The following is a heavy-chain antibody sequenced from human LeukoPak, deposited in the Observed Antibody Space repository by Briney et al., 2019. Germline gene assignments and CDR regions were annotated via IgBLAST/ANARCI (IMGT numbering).Heavy chain of an antibody. CDR1: RGTLSTYT. J-gene: IGHJ6*02. CDR3: ARVPPDYGDNFHYGMDV. CDR2: IIPSVGIT. V-gene: IGHV1-69*02. Sequence: GASVNVSCKASRGTLSTYTISWVRQAPEQGLEWMGRIIPSVGITNYAHKFQGRVTLTADKSTGTAYMELSRLTSEDTAVYYCARVPPDYGDNFHYGMDVWGQGTTITVSS. D-gene: IGHD4-17*01.